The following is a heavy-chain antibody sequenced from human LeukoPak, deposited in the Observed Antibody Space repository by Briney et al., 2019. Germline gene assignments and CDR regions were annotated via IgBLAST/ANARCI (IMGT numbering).Heavy chain of an antibody. D-gene: IGHD2-15*01. CDR2: IYTSGST. J-gene: IGHJ4*02. CDR1: GGSISSYY. Sequence: SEILSLTCTVSGGSISSYYWSWIRQPAGKGLEWIGRIYTSGSTNYNPSLKSRVTMSVDTSKNQFSLKLSSVTAADTAVYYCAREVVVVVAATIDYWGQGTLVTVSS. V-gene: IGHV4-4*07. CDR3: AREVVVVVAATIDY.